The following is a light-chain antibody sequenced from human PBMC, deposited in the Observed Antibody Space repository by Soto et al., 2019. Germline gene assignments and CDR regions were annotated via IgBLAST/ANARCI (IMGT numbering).Light chain of an antibody. J-gene: IGLJ1*01. Sequence: QSVLTQPPSVSGAPGQRVTISCTGSSSNIGAGYDVHWYQQLPGTAPKLLIYGNSNRPSGVPDRFSGSKSGTSASLAITGLAAEDEADYYCQPYDSSLSGYVFGTGTNVTVL. V-gene: IGLV1-40*01. CDR1: SSNIGAGYD. CDR3: QPYDSSLSGYV. CDR2: GNS.